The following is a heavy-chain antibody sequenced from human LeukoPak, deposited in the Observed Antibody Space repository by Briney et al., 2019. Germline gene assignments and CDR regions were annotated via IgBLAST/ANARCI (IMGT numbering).Heavy chain of an antibody. Sequence: GGSLRLSCAASGFTFSSYSMNWVRQAPGKGLEWVSSISSSSSYIYYADSVKGRFTISRDNAKNSLYLQMNSLRGEDTAVYYCARDKDYDTSGYFSPFDYWGQGTLVTVSS. D-gene: IGHD3-22*01. CDR3: ARDKDYDTSGYFSPFDY. V-gene: IGHV3-21*01. J-gene: IGHJ4*02. CDR1: GFTFSSYS. CDR2: ISSSSSYI.